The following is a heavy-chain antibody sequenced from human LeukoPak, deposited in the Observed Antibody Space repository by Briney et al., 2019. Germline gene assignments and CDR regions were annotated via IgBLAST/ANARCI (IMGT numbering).Heavy chain of an antibody. Sequence: GGSLTLSCAVSGLNFKFYAMSWVRQAPGKGLEWVSGISGRGDSADYADSVKGRFTISRDNSKNTLYLQMNSLRAEDTAIYYCAKGPMAWFDYWGQGTLVTVSS. J-gene: IGHJ4*02. V-gene: IGHV3-23*01. CDR3: AKGPMAWFDY. D-gene: IGHD3-10*01. CDR2: ISGRGDSA. CDR1: GLNFKFYA.